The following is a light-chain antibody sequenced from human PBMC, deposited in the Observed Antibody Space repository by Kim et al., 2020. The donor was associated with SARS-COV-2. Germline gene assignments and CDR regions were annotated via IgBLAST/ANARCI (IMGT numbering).Light chain of an antibody. CDR3: QQRDNWPYT. Sequence: EIVLTQSPATLSLSPGERATLSCRASQTVNSDLAWYEHKPGQAPRLLLYDISNRATGIPARFSGSGTGTDFTITISSLGPEDSAVYYCQQRDNWPYTFGQGTKLEI. V-gene: IGKV3-11*01. J-gene: IGKJ2*01. CDR2: DIS. CDR1: QTVNSD.